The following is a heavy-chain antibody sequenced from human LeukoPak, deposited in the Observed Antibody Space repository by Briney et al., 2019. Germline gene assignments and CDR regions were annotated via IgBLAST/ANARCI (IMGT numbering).Heavy chain of an antibody. J-gene: IGHJ5*02. V-gene: IGHV3-43*01. CDR3: AKEGELGWFDP. Sequence: GGSLRLSCAASGFTFDDYTMHWVRQAPGKGLEWVSLISWDGGSTCYADSVKGRFTISRDNSKNSLYLQMNSLRTEDTALYYCAKEGELGWFDPWGQGTLVTVSS. CDR2: ISWDGGST. D-gene: IGHD1-26*01. CDR1: GFTFDDYT.